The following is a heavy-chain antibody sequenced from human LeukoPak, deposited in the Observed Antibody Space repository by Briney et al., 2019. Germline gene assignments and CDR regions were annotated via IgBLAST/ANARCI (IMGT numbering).Heavy chain of an antibody. CDR1: GYTFTGYY. Sequence: ASVKVSCKASGYTFTGYYMHWVRQAPGQGLEWMGWISAYNGNTNYAQKLQGRVTMTTDTSTSTAYMELRSLRSDDTAVYYCARHYDFWSATGNDAFDIWGQGTMVTVSS. CDR2: ISAYNGNT. D-gene: IGHD3-3*01. V-gene: IGHV1-18*04. J-gene: IGHJ3*02. CDR3: ARHYDFWSATGNDAFDI.